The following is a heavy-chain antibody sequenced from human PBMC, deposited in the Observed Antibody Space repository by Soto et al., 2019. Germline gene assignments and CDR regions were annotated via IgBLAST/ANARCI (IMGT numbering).Heavy chain of an antibody. CDR1: GFTFSDYY. J-gene: IGHJ6*02. V-gene: IGHV3-11*01. Sequence: GGSLRLSCAASGFTFSDYYMSWIRQAPGKGLEWVSYISSSGSTIYYADSVKGRFTISRDNAKKSLHLQMNSLRAEDTAVYYCARDRLGGIEAAGGDYYYYSGMDVWGQGTTVTVYS. D-gene: IGHD6-13*01. CDR2: ISSSGSTI. CDR3: ARDRLGGIEAAGGDYYYYSGMDV.